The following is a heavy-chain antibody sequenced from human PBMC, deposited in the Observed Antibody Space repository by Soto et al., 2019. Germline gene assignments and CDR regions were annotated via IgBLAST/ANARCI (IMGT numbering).Heavy chain of an antibody. CDR2: ISSSSSTI. D-gene: IGHD3-22*01. CDR1: GFTFSSYS. Sequence: GGSLRLSCAASGFTFSSYSMNWVRQAPGKGLEWLSYISSSSSTIYYADSVKGRFTISRDNAKNSVYLQMNSLRDEDTAIYYCARTGYYDSSGYPDAFDIWGQGTMVTVSS. J-gene: IGHJ3*02. CDR3: ARTGYYDSSGYPDAFDI. V-gene: IGHV3-48*02.